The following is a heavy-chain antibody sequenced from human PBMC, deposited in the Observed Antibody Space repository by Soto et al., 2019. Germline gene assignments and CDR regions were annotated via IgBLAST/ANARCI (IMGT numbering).Heavy chain of an antibody. J-gene: IGHJ5*02. D-gene: IGHD6-13*01. V-gene: IGHV2-26*04. Sequence: QVTVKESGPVLVKPTETLTLTCTVSGFSLSNAGLGVSWIRQPPGKALEWLAHIFSNDEKSYCTSLNSRLTISNDTSKSQVVLTIANMYPVDTATYYCASTYSSSWYWFDPWGQGTLVTVSS. CDR1: GFSLSNAGLG. CDR3: ASTYSSSWYWFDP. CDR2: IFSNDEK.